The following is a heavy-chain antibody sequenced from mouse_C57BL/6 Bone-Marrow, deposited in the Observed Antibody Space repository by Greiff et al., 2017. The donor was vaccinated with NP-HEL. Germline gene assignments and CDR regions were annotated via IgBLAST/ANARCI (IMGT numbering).Heavy chain of an antibody. CDR2: IDPETGGT. CDR3: TRVSAKTLDY. J-gene: IGHJ4*01. Sequence: QVQLQQSGAELVRPGASVTLSCKASGYTFTDYEMHWVKQTPVHGLEWIGAIDPETGGTAYNQKFKGKAILTADKSSSTAYMELRSLTSEDSAVYYCTRVSAKTLDYWGQGTSGTVSS. D-gene: IGHD6-1*01. V-gene: IGHV1-15*01. CDR1: GYTFTDYE.